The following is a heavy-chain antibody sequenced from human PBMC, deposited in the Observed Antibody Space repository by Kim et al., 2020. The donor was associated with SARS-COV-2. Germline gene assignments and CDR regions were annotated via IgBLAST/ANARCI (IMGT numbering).Heavy chain of an antibody. CDR1: GFTFSDHW. V-gene: IGHV3-7*01. CDR3: AKGVPPGWGLSSW. Sequence: GGSLRLSCVASGFTFSDHWMTWVRKAPGKGLEWVSTIKQNRSDKFYVDSVKGRFTVSRDNDKKSLYLHMNSLRAEDTAVYYCAKGVPPGWGLSSWGGPGALVTVSS. D-gene: IGHD2-2*01. CDR2: IKQNRSDK. J-gene: IGHJ4*02.